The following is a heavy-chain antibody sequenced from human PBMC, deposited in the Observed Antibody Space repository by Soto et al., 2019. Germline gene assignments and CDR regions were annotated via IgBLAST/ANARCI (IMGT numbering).Heavy chain of an antibody. J-gene: IGHJ6*03. CDR3: ARAEGGSGSYYYYYYYMDV. V-gene: IGHV3-7*03. Sequence: GGSLRLSCAASGFTFSSYWMSWVRRAPGKGLEWVANIKQDGSEKYYVDSVKGRFTISRDNAKNSLYLQMNSLRAEDTAVYYCARAEGGSGSYYYYYYYMDVWGKGTTVTVSS. CDR1: GFTFSSYW. D-gene: IGHD3-10*01. CDR2: IKQDGSEK.